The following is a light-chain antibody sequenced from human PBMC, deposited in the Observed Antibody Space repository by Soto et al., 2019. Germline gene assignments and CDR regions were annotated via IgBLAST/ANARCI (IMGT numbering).Light chain of an antibody. CDR1: QSVSSSF. CDR2: GAS. CDR3: QLYGSSFI. Sequence: EIVLTQSPATLSLSPGERATLSCRASQSVSSSFLAWYQQKPGQAPRLLIYGASSRATGIPGRFSGGGSGTDFTLTISRLEPEDFAVYYCQLYGSSFIFGPGTKVDIK. J-gene: IGKJ3*01. V-gene: IGKV3-20*01.